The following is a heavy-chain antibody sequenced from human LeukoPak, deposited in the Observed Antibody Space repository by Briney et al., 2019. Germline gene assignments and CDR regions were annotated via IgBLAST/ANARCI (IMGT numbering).Heavy chain of an antibody. V-gene: IGHV4-59*05. D-gene: IGHD2-15*01. CDR2: IYYSGST. Sequence: PSETLSLTCTVSGGSISSYYWSWIRQPPGKGLEWIGSIYYSGSTYYNPSLKSRVTISVDTSKNQFSLKLSSVTAADTAVYYCAVVAALYYFDYWGQGTLVTVSS. CDR1: GGSISSYY. J-gene: IGHJ4*02. CDR3: AVVAALYYFDY.